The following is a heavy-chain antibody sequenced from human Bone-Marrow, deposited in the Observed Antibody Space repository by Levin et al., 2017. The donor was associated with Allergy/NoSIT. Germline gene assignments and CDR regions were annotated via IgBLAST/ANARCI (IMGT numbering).Heavy chain of an antibody. CDR3: ARDAIVGRPLVAFDI. CDR2: IKADGSEK. CDR1: GFTFSSYS. V-gene: IGHV3-7*01. Sequence: LSLTCAASGFTFSSYSMNWVRQAPGKGLECVAQIKADGSEKNYVDSVKGRFTISRDNAKNSLHLQMDSLRAEDTAVYYCARDAIVGRPLVAFDIWGQGTTVTVSS. D-gene: IGHD6-6*01. J-gene: IGHJ3*02.